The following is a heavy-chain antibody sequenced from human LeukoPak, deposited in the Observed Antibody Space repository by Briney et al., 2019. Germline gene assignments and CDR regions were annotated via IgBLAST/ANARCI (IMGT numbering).Heavy chain of an antibody. CDR2: INWNGGST. D-gene: IGHD1-26*01. Sequence: GGSLRLSCAASGFTLDDYGMSWVRQAPGKWLEWVSGINWNGGSTGYADSVKGRFTISRDNAKNSLYLQMNSLRAEDMALYYCASGEIYYGAAFDFWGQGTLVTVSS. V-gene: IGHV3-20*04. CDR1: GFTLDDYG. J-gene: IGHJ4*02. CDR3: ASGEIYYGAAFDF.